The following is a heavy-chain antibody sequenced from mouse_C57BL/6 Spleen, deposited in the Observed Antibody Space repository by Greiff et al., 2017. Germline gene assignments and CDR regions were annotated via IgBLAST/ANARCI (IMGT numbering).Heavy chain of an antibody. J-gene: IGHJ4*01. CDR2: IYPGDGDT. CDR3: AAHYYGSSDYAMDY. CDR1: GYAFSSSW. D-gene: IGHD1-1*01. Sequence: VQGVESGPELVKPGASVKISCKASGYAFSSSWMNWVKQRPGQGLEWIGRIYPGDGDTNYNGKFKGKATLTADKSSSTAYMQLSSLTSEDSAVYFCAAHYYGSSDYAMDYWGQGTSVTVSS. V-gene: IGHV1-82*01.